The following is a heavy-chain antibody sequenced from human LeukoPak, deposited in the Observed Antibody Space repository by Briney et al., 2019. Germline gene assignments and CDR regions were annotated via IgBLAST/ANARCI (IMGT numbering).Heavy chain of an antibody. D-gene: IGHD2/OR15-2a*01. CDR1: GFSFGSYG. CDR2: IRYGGSHQ. J-gene: IGHJ1*01. V-gene: IGHV3-30*02. Sequence: GGSLRLSCAASGFSFGSYGMHWVRQAPGKGLEGVAFIRYGGSHQFYADSVRGRFTISRDNPKNTLYLQMNSLRGEDTAVYFCARDSGTWFYLQDWGQGTLVTVSS. CDR3: ARDSGTWFYLQD.